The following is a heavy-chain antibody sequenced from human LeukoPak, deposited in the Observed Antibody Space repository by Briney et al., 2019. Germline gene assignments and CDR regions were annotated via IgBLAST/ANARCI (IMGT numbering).Heavy chain of an antibody. D-gene: IGHD3-10*01. CDR2: IYYSGST. CDR1: GGSISSYY. V-gene: IGHV4-59*01. J-gene: IGHJ5*02. Sequence: SETLSLTCTVSGGSISSYYWSWIRQPPGKGLEWIGYIYYSGSTNYNPSLKSRVTISVDTSKNQFSLKLSSVTAADTAVYYCARHPDYYGSGSSNWFDPWGQGTLVTVPS. CDR3: ARHPDYYGSGSSNWFDP.